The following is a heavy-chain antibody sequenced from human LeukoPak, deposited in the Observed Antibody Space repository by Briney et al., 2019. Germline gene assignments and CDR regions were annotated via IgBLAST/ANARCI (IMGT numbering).Heavy chain of an antibody. CDR1: GVIISSYA. J-gene: IGHJ4*02. V-gene: IGHV3-23*01. Sequence: GGSLRLSCAASGVIISSYAMSWVRQAPGKGLEWVSTVSVNGGTTYYADSVKGRFTISRDNSKNTLYLQMNSLRAEDTAVYFCAKELHGSGNYAFDYWGQGTLVTVSS. CDR2: VSVNGGTT. D-gene: IGHD3-10*01. CDR3: AKELHGSGNYAFDY.